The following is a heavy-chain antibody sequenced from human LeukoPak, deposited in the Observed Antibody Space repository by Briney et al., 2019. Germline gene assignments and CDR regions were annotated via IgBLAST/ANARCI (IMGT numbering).Heavy chain of an antibody. CDR3: ARSSEDYYYYYYMDV. Sequence: GGSLRLSCAASGFTFSSYGMHWVRQAPGKGLEWVAFIRYDGSNKYYADSVKGRFTVSRDNSKNTLYLQMNSLRAEDTAVYYCARSSEDYYYYYYMDVWGKGTTVTVSS. D-gene: IGHD3-10*01. CDR2: IRYDGSNK. J-gene: IGHJ6*03. CDR1: GFTFSSYG. V-gene: IGHV3-30*02.